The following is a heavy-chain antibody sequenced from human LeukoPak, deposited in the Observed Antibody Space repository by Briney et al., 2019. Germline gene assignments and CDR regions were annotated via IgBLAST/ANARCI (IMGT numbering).Heavy chain of an antibody. Sequence: ASVKVSCKASGYTFTSYGISWVRQAPGQGLEWMGWISAYNGNTNYAQKLQGRVTMTTDTSTSTAYMELRSLRSDDTAVYYCARVLMARGVMDWFDPWGQGTLVTVSS. V-gene: IGHV1-18*01. CDR2: ISAYNGNT. J-gene: IGHJ5*02. CDR1: GYTFTSYG. CDR3: ARVLMARGVMDWFDP. D-gene: IGHD3-10*01.